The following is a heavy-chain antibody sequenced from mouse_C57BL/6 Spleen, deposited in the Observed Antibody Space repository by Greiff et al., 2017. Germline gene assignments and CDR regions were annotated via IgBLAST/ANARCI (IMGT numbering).Heavy chain of an antibody. D-gene: IGHD1-1*01. CDR1: GYTFTDYE. J-gene: IGHJ2*01. V-gene: IGHV1-15*01. Sequence: QVQLKQSGAELVRPGASVTLSCKASGYTFTDYEMHWVKQTPVHGLEWIGAIDPETGGTAYNQKFKGKAILTADKSSSTAYMELRSLTSEDSAVYYCTRSLYGSSCFDYWGQGTTLTVSS. CDR2: IDPETGGT. CDR3: TRSLYGSSCFDY.